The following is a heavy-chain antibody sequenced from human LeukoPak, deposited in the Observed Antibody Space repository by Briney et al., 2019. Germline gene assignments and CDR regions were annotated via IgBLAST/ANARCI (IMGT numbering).Heavy chain of an antibody. CDR1: GFTFDDYG. CDR2: ISGSGGST. J-gene: IGHJ4*02. CDR3: AKDQRYFDY. Sequence: GGSLRLSCAASGFTFDDYGMSWVRQAPGKGLEWVSAISGSGGSTYYADSVKGRFTISRDNSKSTLYLQMNSLRAEDTAVYYCAKDQRYFDYWGQGTLVTVSS. V-gene: IGHV3-23*01.